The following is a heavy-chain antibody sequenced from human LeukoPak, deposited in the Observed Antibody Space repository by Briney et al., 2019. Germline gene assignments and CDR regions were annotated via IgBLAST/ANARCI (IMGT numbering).Heavy chain of an antibody. Sequence: SETLSLTCAAYGGSFSGYYWNWIRQPPGKGLEWIGEINHSESTNYNSSLKSRVTISVDTSKNQFSLKLSSVTAADTAVYYCARQGPRGSRTYYYDSSGYFNWFDPWGQGTLVTVSS. CDR1: GGSFSGYY. J-gene: IGHJ5*02. D-gene: IGHD3-22*01. V-gene: IGHV4-34*01. CDR2: INHSEST. CDR3: ARQGPRGSRTYYYDSSGYFNWFDP.